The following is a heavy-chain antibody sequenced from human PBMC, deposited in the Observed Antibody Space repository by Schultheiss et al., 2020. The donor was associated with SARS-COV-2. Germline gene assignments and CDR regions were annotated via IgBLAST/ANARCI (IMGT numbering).Heavy chain of an antibody. CDR1: GFTFSSHD. CDR3: VKDYRDGYNRPHSYFDY. Sequence: GGSLRLSCAISGFTFSSHDMNWVRQAPGKGLEWVSYIDPSGRTTHYADSVKGRFTISRDNSKNTLYLQMSSLRAEDTAVYYCVKDYRDGYNRPHSYFDYWGQGTLVTVSS. D-gene: IGHD5-24*01. J-gene: IGHJ4*02. V-gene: IGHV3-64D*06. CDR2: IDPSGRTT.